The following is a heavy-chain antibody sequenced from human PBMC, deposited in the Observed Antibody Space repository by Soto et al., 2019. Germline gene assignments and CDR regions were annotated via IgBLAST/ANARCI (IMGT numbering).Heavy chain of an antibody. Sequence: PGGSLRLSCAASGFTFSNYAMSWVRQAPGKGLEWVAVISYDGSNKYYADSVKGRFTISRDNSKNTLYLQMNSLRAEDTAVYYCAKDLYCSGGSCYSNFYPHDAFDIWGQGTMVTVSS. CDR3: AKDLYCSGGSCYSNFYPHDAFDI. CDR1: GFTFSNYA. D-gene: IGHD2-15*01. J-gene: IGHJ3*02. V-gene: IGHV3-30*18. CDR2: ISYDGSNK.